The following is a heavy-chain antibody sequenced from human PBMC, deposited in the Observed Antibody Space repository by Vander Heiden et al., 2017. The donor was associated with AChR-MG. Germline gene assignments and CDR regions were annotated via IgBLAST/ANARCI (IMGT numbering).Heavy chain of an antibody. V-gene: IGHV3-30-3*01. J-gene: IGHJ6*03. Sequence: QSVEFGVAVVESGSYLRRSCEASGFTFSSYAMHWVRQAAGKGLEWVAVISFDGNTKYYADSVKGRFTISRDVSQNTLYLQMNSLRTEDTAVYYCARMPEAMDVWGKGTTVTVSS. CDR3: ARMPEAMDV. CDR1: GFTFSSYA. D-gene: IGHD2-2*01. CDR2: ISFDGNTK.